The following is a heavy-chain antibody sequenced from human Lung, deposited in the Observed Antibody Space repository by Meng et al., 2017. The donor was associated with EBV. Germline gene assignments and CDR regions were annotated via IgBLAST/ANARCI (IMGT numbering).Heavy chain of an antibody. D-gene: IGHD2-2*01. Sequence: QVALVQSGSELKKPGASVKVSCEASGFIFTSYAISWVRQAPGQGLQYMGWISAYNGNTNYAQELQGRVTITTDTSTSTAYMELRSLRFDDTAVYYCARFYCSSTSCPHVLFDYWGQGTLVTVSS. CDR2: ISAYNGNT. J-gene: IGHJ4*02. CDR1: GFIFTSYA. V-gene: IGHV1-18*01. CDR3: ARFYCSSTSCPHVLFDY.